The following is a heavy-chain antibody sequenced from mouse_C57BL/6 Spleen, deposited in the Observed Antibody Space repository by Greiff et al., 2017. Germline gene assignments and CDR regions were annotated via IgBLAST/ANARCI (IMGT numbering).Heavy chain of an antibody. V-gene: IGHV1-39*01. D-gene: IGHD1-1*01. CDR1: GYSFTDYN. J-gene: IGHJ2*01. CDR2: INPNYGTT. Sequence: VQLKESGPELVKPGASVKISCKASGYSFTDYNMNWVKQSNGKSLEWIGVINPNYGTTSYNQKFKGKATLTVDQSSSTAYMQLNSLTSEDSAVYYCASYGRARDYFDYWGQGTTLTVSS. CDR3: ASYGRARDYFDY.